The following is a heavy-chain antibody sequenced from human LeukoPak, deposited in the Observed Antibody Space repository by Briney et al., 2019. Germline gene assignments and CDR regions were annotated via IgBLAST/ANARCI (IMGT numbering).Heavy chain of an antibody. CDR3: ARARRRYDFWSGYFEN. Sequence: GASVKVSCKASGYTFTSYGISWVRQAPGQGLEWMGWISAYNGNTNYAQKLQGRVTMTTDTSTSTAYMELRSLRSDDTAVYYCARARRRYDFWSGYFENWGQGTLVTVSS. CDR2: ISAYNGNT. D-gene: IGHD3-3*01. V-gene: IGHV1-18*01. CDR1: GYTFTSYG. J-gene: IGHJ4*02.